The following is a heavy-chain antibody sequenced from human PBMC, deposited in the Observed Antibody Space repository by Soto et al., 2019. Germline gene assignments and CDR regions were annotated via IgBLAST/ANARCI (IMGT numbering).Heavy chain of an antibody. V-gene: IGHV3-23*01. CDR3: AKGASFWSGRQYYYMDV. D-gene: IGHD3-3*01. CDR2: ISGSGGST. J-gene: IGHJ6*03. Sequence: PGGSLRLSCAASGFTFSSYAMSWVRQAPGKGLEWVSAISGSGGSTYYADSVKGRFTISRDNSKNTLYLQMNSLRAEDTAVYYCAKGASFWSGRQYYYMDVWGKGTTVTVSS. CDR1: GFTFSSYA.